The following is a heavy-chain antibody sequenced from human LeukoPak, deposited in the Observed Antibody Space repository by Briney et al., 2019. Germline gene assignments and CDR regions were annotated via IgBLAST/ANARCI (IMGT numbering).Heavy chain of an antibody. J-gene: IGHJ4*02. CDR2: ISYDGSNK. CDR1: GFTFSRYW. CDR3: AKGWAYYDYVWGSYRPNFDY. D-gene: IGHD3-16*02. V-gene: IGHV3-30*18. Sequence: GGSLRLSCVGSGFTFSRYWLNWVRQAPGKGLEWVAVISYDGSNKYYADSVKGRFTISRDNSKNTLYLQMNSLRAEDTAVYYCAKGWAYYDYVWGSYRPNFDYWGQGTLVTVSS.